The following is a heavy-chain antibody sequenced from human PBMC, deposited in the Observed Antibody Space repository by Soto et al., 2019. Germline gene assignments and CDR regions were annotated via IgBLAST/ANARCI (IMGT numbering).Heavy chain of an antibody. CDR1: GFTFSSYV. D-gene: IGHD3-10*01. Sequence: HPGGSLRLSCAASGFTFSSYVMHWVRQAPGKGLEWVAVIWYDGSNKYYADSVKGRFTISRDNSKNTLYLQMNSLRAEDTAVYYCARALRVRGDEELEHTGYYYYGMDVWGQGTTVTVSS. V-gene: IGHV3-33*01. J-gene: IGHJ6*02. CDR2: IWYDGSNK. CDR3: ARALRVRGDEELEHTGYYYYGMDV.